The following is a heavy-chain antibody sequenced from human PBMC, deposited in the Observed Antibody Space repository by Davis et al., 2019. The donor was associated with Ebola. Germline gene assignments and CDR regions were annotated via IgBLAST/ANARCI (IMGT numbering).Heavy chain of an antibody. CDR1: GSISSSSYY. CDR2: IYYSGST. Sequence: PSETLSLTCTVSGSISSSSYYWGWIRQPPGKGLEWIGSIYYSGSTYYSPSLKSRVTISVDTSKNQFSLKVSSVTAADTAVYYCARHQGSDRYYYCDYWGLGTLVTVSS. CDR3: ARHQGSDRYYYCDY. J-gene: IGHJ4*02. V-gene: IGHV4-39*01. D-gene: IGHD3-10*01.